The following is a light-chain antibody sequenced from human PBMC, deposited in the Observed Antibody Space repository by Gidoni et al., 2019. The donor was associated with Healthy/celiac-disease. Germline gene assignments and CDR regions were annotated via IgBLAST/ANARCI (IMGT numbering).Light chain of an antibody. V-gene: IGKV3D-15*01. CDR2: GAS. Sequence: EIVMTQSPATLSVSPGERATLSCRARQSVSSNLAWYQQKPGQATRPLIYGASTRATGIPAMFSGSGSGTEFTLTISILQSEDFAFYYCQQYNNWPPLTFGGGTKVEIK. J-gene: IGKJ4*01. CDR3: QQYNNWPPLT. CDR1: QSVSSN.